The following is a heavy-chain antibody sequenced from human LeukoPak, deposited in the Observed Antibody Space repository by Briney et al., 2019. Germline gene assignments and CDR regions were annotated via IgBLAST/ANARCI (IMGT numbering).Heavy chain of an antibody. CDR1: GFTFSSYG. D-gene: IGHD1-26*01. V-gene: IGHV3-33*05. Sequence: GRSLRLSCAASGFTFSSYGMHWVRQAPGKGLEWVAVISYDGNNKYYADSVKGRFTISRDNAKNSLYLQMDSLRAEDTAVYYCARVRSGSLDYWGQGTLVTVSS. J-gene: IGHJ4*02. CDR3: ARVRSGSLDY. CDR2: ISYDGNNK.